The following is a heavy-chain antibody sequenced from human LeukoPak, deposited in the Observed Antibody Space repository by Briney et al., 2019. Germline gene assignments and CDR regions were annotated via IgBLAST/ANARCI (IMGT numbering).Heavy chain of an antibody. CDR2: IYPGDSEP. Sequence: GESLKISCQASGYSFSDYWIGWVRHMPGKGLEWMTIIYPGDSEPRNRPSLQGRVTISADKSINTVFVQWTSLRASDTAMYYCARQRGYRMTKDGFDVWGQGTMITVSS. J-gene: IGHJ3*01. CDR1: GYSFSDYW. V-gene: IGHV5-51*01. CDR3: ARQRGYRMTKDGFDV. D-gene: IGHD2-2*03.